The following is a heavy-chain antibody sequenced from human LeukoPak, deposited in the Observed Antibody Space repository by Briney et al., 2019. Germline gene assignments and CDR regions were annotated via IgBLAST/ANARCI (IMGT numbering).Heavy chain of an antibody. D-gene: IGHD6-13*01. Sequence: SQTLSLTCAISGDSVSSNSATWNWIRQSPSRGLEWLGRTYYRSKWFNDYAVSVKSRITINPGTSENQFSLQLNSVTPEDTAVYYCTRAFLYSSSSTFDYWGQGTLVTVSS. CDR3: TRAFLYSSSSTFDY. CDR2: TYYRSKWFN. CDR1: GDSVSSNSAT. J-gene: IGHJ4*02. V-gene: IGHV6-1*01.